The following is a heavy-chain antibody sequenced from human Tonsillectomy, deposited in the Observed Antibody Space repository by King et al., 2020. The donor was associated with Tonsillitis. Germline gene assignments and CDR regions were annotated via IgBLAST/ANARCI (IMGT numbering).Heavy chain of an antibody. Sequence: VQLVESGGGVVQPGRSLRLSGAASGFTFSSYGMHWVRQAPGKGLEWVAVISYDGSNKYYADSVKGRFTISRDNSKKTLYLQMNSLRAEDTAVYYWAKDHPVAAAGTGYYYGMDVWGQGTTVTVSS. V-gene: IGHV3-30*18. D-gene: IGHD6-13*01. CDR3: AKDHPVAAAGTGYYYGMDV. J-gene: IGHJ6*02. CDR1: GFTFSSYG. CDR2: ISYDGSNK.